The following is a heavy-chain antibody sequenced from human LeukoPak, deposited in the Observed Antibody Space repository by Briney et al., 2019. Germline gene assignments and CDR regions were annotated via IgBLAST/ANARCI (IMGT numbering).Heavy chain of an antibody. CDR3: ARLDDCGYYF. D-gene: IGHD3-22*01. CDR1: GYFFTTYW. Sequence: GESLHSPCQVSGYFFTTYWIAWVRQMPGKGLEWMGDIYPGNSDTKYSPSFQGQVTFSADKSISTAYLQWGSLQASDTAMYYCARLDDCGYYFWGQGTLVTVSS. J-gene: IGHJ4*02. V-gene: IGHV5-51*01. CDR2: IYPGNSDT.